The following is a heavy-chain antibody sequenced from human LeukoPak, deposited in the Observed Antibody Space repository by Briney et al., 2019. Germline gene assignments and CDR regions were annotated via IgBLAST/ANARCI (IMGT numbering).Heavy chain of an antibody. V-gene: IGHV5-51*01. Sequence: GESLKISCQGSGYSFTSYWIGWVRQMPGKGLGWMGIIYPGDSDTRYSPSFQGQVTISADKSISTAYLQWSSLKASDTAMYYCARHTGRFLEWLPSPDYWGQGALVTVSS. CDR1: GYSFTSYW. J-gene: IGHJ4*02. CDR3: ARHTGRFLEWLPSPDY. CDR2: IYPGDSDT. D-gene: IGHD3-3*01.